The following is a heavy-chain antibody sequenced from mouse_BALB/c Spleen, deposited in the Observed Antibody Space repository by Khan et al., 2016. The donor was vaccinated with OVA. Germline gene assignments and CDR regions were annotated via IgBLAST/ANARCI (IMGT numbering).Heavy chain of an antibody. J-gene: IGHJ3*01. CDR3: ARRNYFGYTFAY. V-gene: IGHV1-77*01. CDR2: ISPGSGDT. CDR1: GYTFTDYY. D-gene: IGHD1-2*01. Sequence: QMQLEESGAELARPGASVKLSCKASGYTFTDYYINWVKQRTGQGLEWIGEISPGSGDTYYNERFKGKATLTADKSSSTAYMQLSSLTSEASAVYFCARRNYFGYTFAYGGQGTLVTVSA.